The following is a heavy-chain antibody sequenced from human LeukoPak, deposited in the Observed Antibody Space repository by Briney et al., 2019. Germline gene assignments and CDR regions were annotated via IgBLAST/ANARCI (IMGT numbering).Heavy chain of an antibody. Sequence: GASVKLSCKASGYTFTGYYMHWVRQAPGQGLEWMGLINPNSSGTNYAQKFQGKVTMTRDTSIRTAYMELRRMRSDDTAVYYCAREATVVEWGQGTLVTVSS. J-gene: IGHJ4*02. V-gene: IGHV1-2*02. CDR3: AREATVVE. CDR1: GYTFTGYY. D-gene: IGHD4-23*01. CDR2: INPNSSGT.